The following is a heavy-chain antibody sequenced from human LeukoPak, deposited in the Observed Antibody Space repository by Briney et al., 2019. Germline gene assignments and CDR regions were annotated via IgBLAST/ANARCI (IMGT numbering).Heavy chain of an antibody. Sequence: GALRLSCAASGFTFSSYWMSWVRQAPGKGLEWVANIKQDGSEKYYVDSVKGRFTISRDNAKNSLYLQMNSLRAEDTAVYYCARDSSSWRPDAFDIWGQGTMVTVSS. CDR1: GFTFSSYW. CDR3: ARDSSSWRPDAFDI. V-gene: IGHV3-7*01. D-gene: IGHD6-13*01. J-gene: IGHJ3*02. CDR2: IKQDGSEK.